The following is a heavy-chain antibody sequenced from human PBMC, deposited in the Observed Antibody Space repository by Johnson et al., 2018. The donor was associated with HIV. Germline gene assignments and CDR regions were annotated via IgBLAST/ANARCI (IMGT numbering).Heavy chain of an antibody. D-gene: IGHD3-10*01. J-gene: IGHJ3*02. V-gene: IGHV3-30*03. CDR3: AREGQEFNDAFDI. CDR1: GFTFSSYG. Sequence: HVQLVESGGGVVQPGRSLRLSCAASGFTFSSYGMHWVRQAPGKGLEWVAVISYDGSNKYYADSVKGRFTISRDNSKNTLYLQMNSLRAEDTAVYYCAREGQEFNDAFDIWGQGTMVTVSS. CDR2: ISYDGSNK.